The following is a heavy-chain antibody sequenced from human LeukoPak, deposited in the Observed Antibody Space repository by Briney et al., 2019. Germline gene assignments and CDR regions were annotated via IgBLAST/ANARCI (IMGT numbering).Heavy chain of an antibody. CDR2: MSDDGTNK. J-gene: IGHJ4*02. D-gene: IGHD6-19*01. Sequence: GRSLRLSCAASGFPFSSYTMHWVRQAPGKGLDWVAIMSDDGTNKYYADSVKGRFTISRDNSKNTLYLQMNSLRAEDTAVYYCARAYYFGIAVAGIGGYWGQGTLVTVSS. CDR1: GFPFSSYT. CDR3: ARAYYFGIAVAGIGGY. V-gene: IGHV3-30*04.